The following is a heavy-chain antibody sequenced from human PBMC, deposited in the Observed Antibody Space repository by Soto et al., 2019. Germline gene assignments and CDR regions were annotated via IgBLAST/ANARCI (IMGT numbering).Heavy chain of an antibody. Sequence: GASVKVSCKASGSTFTSYYMHRVRQPPGQGLEWMGIINPSGGSTSYAQKFQGRVTMTRDTPTSTVYMELSSLRSEDTAVYYCARETRITGTGEFDYWGQGTLVTVSS. CDR2: INPSGGST. V-gene: IGHV1-46*01. CDR3: ARETRITGTGEFDY. J-gene: IGHJ4*02. CDR1: GSTFTSYY. D-gene: IGHD1-7*01.